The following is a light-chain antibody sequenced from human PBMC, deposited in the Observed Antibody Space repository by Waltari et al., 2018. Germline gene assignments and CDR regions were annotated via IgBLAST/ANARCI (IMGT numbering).Light chain of an antibody. CDR1: QGISSR. CDR2: AAS. V-gene: IGKV1-12*01. CDR3: QQADSFPLT. J-gene: IGKJ4*01. Sequence: DIQMTQSPSSVSASVGDRGTITCRASQGISSRLAWYQQKPGKAPNLLIYAASSLQSGVPSRFSGSGSGTDFTLSISSLQPEDFATYYCQQADSFPLTFGGGTKVEIK.